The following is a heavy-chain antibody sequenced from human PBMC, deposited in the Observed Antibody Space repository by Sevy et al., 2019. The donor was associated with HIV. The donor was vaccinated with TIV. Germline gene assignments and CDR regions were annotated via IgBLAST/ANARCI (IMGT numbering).Heavy chain of an antibody. CDR3: AIDDWSSLVN. J-gene: IGHJ3*01. CDR2: LNQDGSEK. D-gene: IGHD3-9*01. Sequence: GGSRRLSCAASGFTFSAYWMAWVRQAPGKGLEWVANLNQDGSEKYPVDSVKGRFTISRDNAKNSLYLQMNSVRVEDTGIYYCAIDDWSSLVNWGRGTMVTVSS. V-gene: IGHV3-7*01. CDR1: GFTFSAYW.